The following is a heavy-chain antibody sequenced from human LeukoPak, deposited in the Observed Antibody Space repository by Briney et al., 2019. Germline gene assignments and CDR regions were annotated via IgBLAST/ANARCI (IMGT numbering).Heavy chain of an antibody. Sequence: SETLSLTCAVYGGSFRGYYWSWIRQPPGKGLEWIGEINHSGSTNYNPSLKSRVTISVDTSKNQFSLKLSSVTAADTAVYYCARGRRVATPGTWFDPWGQGTLVTVSS. CDR1: GGSFRGYY. V-gene: IGHV4-34*01. CDR3: ARGRRVATPGTWFDP. CDR2: INHSGST. D-gene: IGHD5-12*01. J-gene: IGHJ5*02.